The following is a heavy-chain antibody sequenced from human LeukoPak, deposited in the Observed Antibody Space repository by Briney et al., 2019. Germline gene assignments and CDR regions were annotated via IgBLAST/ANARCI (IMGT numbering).Heavy chain of an antibody. CDR2: INHSGST. CDR3: AILDPAIAAAGTRYYGMDV. D-gene: IGHD6-13*01. J-gene: IGHJ6*02. CDR1: GGSFSGYY. Sequence: SETLSLTCAVYGGSFSGYYWSWIRQPPGKGLEWIGEINHSGSTNYNPSLKSRVTISVDTSKNQFSLKLSSVTAADTAMYYCAILDPAIAAAGTRYYGMDVWGQGTTVTVSS. V-gene: IGHV4-34*01.